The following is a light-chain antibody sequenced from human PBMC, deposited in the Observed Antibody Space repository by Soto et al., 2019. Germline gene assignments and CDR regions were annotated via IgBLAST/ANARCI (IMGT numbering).Light chain of an antibody. CDR2: GAP. CDR3: QQYNNWPQT. CDR1: QSVGSR. V-gene: IGKV3-15*01. J-gene: IGKJ1*01. Sequence: DTVMTQSPVTLSVSPGERATLSCRASQSVGSRLAWYQQKPGQAPRLLIYGAPNRATGIPARFTGSGSGTEFTLTISSLESEDSAVYYCQQYNNWPQTFGQGTKVDIK.